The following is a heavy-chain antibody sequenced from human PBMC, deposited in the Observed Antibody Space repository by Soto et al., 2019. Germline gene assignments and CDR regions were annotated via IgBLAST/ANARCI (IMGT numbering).Heavy chain of an antibody. Sequence: GGALRLSWAATGFTFSNYAAHWFRQAPVKGLEWVAVISYDGSDKYNANSVKGRFTISRDNSKNTLYLQMNSLRAEDTAVYYCARDTGPNGYNYYYFGMDVWGQGTTVTVSS. D-gene: IGHD5-18*01. J-gene: IGHJ6*02. V-gene: IGHV3-30-3*01. CDR1: GFTFSNYA. CDR3: ARDTGPNGYNYYYFGMDV. CDR2: ISYDGSDK.